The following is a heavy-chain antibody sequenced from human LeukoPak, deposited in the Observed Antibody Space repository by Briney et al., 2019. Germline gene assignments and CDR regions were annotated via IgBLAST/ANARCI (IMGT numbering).Heavy chain of an antibody. Sequence: GGSLRLSCATSGFAFSTYAMRWVRQAPGKGLEWVSSITDSGGATYYADSVKGRFTISRDNSKNTLYLHMNSLRAEDTAVYFCARDLHWNQLGLWGQGTLVTVSS. V-gene: IGHV3-23*01. D-gene: IGHD1-1*01. CDR3: ARDLHWNQLGL. CDR2: ITDSGGAT. J-gene: IGHJ4*02. CDR1: GFAFSTYA.